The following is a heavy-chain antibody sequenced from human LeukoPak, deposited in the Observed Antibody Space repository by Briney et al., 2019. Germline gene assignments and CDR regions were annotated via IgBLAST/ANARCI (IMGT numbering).Heavy chain of an antibody. CDR3: ARRSSSWYFDY. V-gene: IGHV1-69*05. CDR2: IIPIFGAA. J-gene: IGHJ4*02. D-gene: IGHD6-13*01. CDR1: GGTFSGYA. Sequence: EASVKVSCKASGGTFSGYAISWVRQAPGQGLEWMGGIIPIFGAANYAQKFQGRVTITTDESTSTAYMELSSLRSEDTAVYYCARRSSSWYFDYWGQGTLVTVSS.